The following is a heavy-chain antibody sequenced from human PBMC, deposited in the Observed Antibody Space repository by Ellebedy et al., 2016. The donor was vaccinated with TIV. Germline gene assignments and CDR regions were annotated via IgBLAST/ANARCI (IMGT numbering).Heavy chain of an antibody. D-gene: IGHD2-2*01. CDR2: IYYSGRP. V-gene: IGHV4-39*01. CDR1: GASISSSRCF. Sequence: SETLSLTCTVSGASISSSRCFWGWIRQPPGKGLEWIGTIYYSGRPYYNPSLKSRVTISVATSNNQFSLNLTSVSVADTAVYYCARLGDLVIIPPAPEGWFDPWGQGTLVTVSS. J-gene: IGHJ5*02. CDR3: ARLGDLVIIPPAPEGWFDP.